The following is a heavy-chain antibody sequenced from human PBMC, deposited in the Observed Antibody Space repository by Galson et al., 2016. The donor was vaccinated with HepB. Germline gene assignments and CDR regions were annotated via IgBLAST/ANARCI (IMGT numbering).Heavy chain of an antibody. D-gene: IGHD3-22*01. J-gene: IGHJ4*02. Sequence: SETLSLTCTVSGGSISGSSDYWGWIRQPPGKGLEWIGSIYYSGSTYYTPSLKSRVTISVDTSKNQFSLKLNSVTAADTAVYYYARLYSASSGAWLLRFDYWGQGTLVTVSS. CDR2: IYYSGST. CDR3: ARLYSASSGAWLLRFDY. CDR1: GGSISGSSDY. V-gene: IGHV4-39*01.